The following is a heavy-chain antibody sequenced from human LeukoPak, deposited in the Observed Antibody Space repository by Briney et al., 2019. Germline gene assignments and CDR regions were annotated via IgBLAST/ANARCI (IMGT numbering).Heavy chain of an antibody. CDR2: ITPLFGTA. CDR1: GGTFSKYT. Sequence: ASVKVSCKASGGTFSKYTISWVRQRPGQGLEWMGGITPLFGTANYAQKFQGRVTITRDTSATTAYMELSSLTSEDTAVYYCAREEGYGRQYDNWGQGTLVTVSS. J-gene: IGHJ4*02. CDR3: AREEGYGRQYDN. V-gene: IGHV1-69*05. D-gene: IGHD5-18*01.